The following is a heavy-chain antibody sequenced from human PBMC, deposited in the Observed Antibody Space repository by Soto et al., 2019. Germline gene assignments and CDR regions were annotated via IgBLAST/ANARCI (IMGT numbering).Heavy chain of an antibody. J-gene: IGHJ6*02. D-gene: IGHD3-3*01. V-gene: IGHV3-48*02. CDR1: GFAFSTYS. CDR3: ARLYYDYV. Sequence: LGGSLRLSCKSSGFAFSTYSMNWVRPAPGKGLEWIAYVSMDSDTIHYADSVKGRFTISRDDPENSLYLQMNSLRDEDTATYYCARLYYDYVWGQGTTVTVSS. CDR2: VSMDSDTI.